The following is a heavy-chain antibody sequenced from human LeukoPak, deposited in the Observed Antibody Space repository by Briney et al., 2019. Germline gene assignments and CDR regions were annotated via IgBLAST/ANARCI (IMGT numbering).Heavy chain of an antibody. CDR3: AREYYDSSGYSLDY. CDR2: IYYSGST. D-gene: IGHD3-22*01. V-gene: IGHV4-31*03. J-gene: IGHJ4*02. Sequence: PSQTLSLTCTLSGGSISSGGCYWRWIRQHPGKGLEWIGYIYYSGSTYYHPSLKSRVTISVDTSKNQFSLKLSSVTAADTAVYYCAREYYDSSGYSLDYWGQGTLVTVSS. CDR1: GGSISSGGCY.